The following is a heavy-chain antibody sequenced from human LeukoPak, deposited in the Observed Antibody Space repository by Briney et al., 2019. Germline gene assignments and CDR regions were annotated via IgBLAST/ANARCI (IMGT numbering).Heavy chain of an antibody. CDR2: INPSGGST. CDR1: GYTFTSYY. CDR3: AGDLCSGGSCRESFDY. J-gene: IGHJ4*02. D-gene: IGHD2-15*01. Sequence: ASVKVSCKASGYTFTSYYMHWVRQAPGQGLEWMGIINPSGGSTSYAQKFQGRVTMTRDTSTSTVYMELSSLRSEDTAVYYCAGDLCSGGSCRESFDYWGQGTLVTVSS. V-gene: IGHV1-46*03.